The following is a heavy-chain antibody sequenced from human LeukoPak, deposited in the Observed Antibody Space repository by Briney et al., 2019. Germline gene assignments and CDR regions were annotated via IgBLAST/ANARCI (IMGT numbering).Heavy chain of an antibody. CDR1: GFTFSTSG. Sequence: GGSLRLSCAASGFTFSTSGMNWVRQTPGRGLEWLSYISGSSSTIYYADSVKGRFTISRDNARNSLSLQMNSLRAGDTAVYYCARVIGSPPSWYFDLWGRGTLVTVSS. CDR2: ISGSSSTI. CDR3: ARVIGSPPSWYFDL. V-gene: IGHV3-48*01. J-gene: IGHJ2*01. D-gene: IGHD6-13*01.